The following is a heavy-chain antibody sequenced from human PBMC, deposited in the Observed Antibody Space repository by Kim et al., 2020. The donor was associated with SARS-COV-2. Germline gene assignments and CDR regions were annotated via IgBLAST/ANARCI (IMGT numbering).Heavy chain of an antibody. CDR2: IKQDGSEK. J-gene: IGHJ6*02. CDR3: VRSRWMDV. V-gene: IGHV3-7*03. Sequence: GGSLRLSCAASGFTSNSYWMYWVRLAPGKGLEWVANIKQDGSEKYNVDSVKGRFTISRDKAKNSLYLQMNSLRAEDTAVCYCVRSRWMDVWGQGTTITVSS. CDR1: GFTSNSYW.